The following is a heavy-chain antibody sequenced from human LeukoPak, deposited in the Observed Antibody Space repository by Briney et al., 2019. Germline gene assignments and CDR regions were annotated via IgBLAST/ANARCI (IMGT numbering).Heavy chain of an antibody. Sequence: GGSLRLSCAASGFTFSSYAMSWVRQAPGKGLEWVSAISGSGGSTYYADSVKGRFTISRDNSKNTLCLQMNSLRAEDTAVYYCAKDGSWIQLSVSDYWGQGTLVTVSS. CDR1: GFTFSSYA. J-gene: IGHJ4*02. CDR3: AKDGSWIQLSVSDY. V-gene: IGHV3-23*01. CDR2: ISGSGGST. D-gene: IGHD5-18*01.